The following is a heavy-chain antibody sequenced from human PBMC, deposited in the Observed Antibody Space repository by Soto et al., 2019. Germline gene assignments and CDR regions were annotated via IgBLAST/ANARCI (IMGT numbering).Heavy chain of an antibody. CDR2: IIAIFGTA. CDR1: GGTFSSYV. D-gene: IGHD3-22*01. CDR3: ARADYYDSSGFYYDC. V-gene: IGHV1-69*05. J-gene: IGHJ4*02. Sequence: GASVKVSCKASGGTFSSYVITWVRQAPGQGLEWMGGIIAIFGTADYLQKFQGRITMTRDTSTSTVYMELSSLRSEDTAVYFCARADYYDSSGFYYDCWGQGTLVTVSS.